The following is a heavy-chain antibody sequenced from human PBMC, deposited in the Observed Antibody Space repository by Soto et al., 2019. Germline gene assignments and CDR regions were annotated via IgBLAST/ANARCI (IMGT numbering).Heavy chain of an antibody. J-gene: IGHJ6*02. CDR1: GFTFSSYG. V-gene: IGHV3-33*01. CDR3: ARDVAYYYGSGSYYKRALSYGMDV. Sequence: GGSLRLSCAASGFTFSSYGMHWVRQAPGKGLEWVAVIWYDGSNKYYADSVKSRFTISRDNSKNTLYLQMNSLRAEDTAVYYCARDVAYYYGSGSYYKRALSYGMDVWGQGTTVTVSS. CDR2: IWYDGSNK. D-gene: IGHD3-10*01.